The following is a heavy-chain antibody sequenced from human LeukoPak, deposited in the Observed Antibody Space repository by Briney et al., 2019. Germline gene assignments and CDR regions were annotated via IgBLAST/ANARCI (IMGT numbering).Heavy chain of an antibody. J-gene: IGHJ4*02. CDR1: GGSISGFY. V-gene: IGHV4-4*07. Sequence: SETLSLTCTVSGGSISGFYWSWIRQPAGRGLEWIGRIYTCGGTNYNPSLKSRVTMSVDTSKNQFSLRLSSVTAADTAVYYCARGGGDYGDLANDYWGQGTPVTVS. D-gene: IGHD4-17*01. CDR3: ARGGGDYGDLANDY. CDR2: IYTCGGT.